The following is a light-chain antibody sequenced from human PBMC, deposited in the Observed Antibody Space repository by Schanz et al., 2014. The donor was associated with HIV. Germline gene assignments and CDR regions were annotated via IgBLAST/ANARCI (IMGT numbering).Light chain of an antibody. Sequence: EIVMTQSPGTLSVSPGERATLSCRASQTVSNNLAWYQQKPGQAPRLLVYGASTRATDFPARFSGSGSGTDFTLTISNLQSEDSAVYFCQQYSNWPFTFGQGTRLEIK. CDR1: QTVSNN. CDR3: QQYSNWPFT. V-gene: IGKV3-15*01. CDR2: GAS. J-gene: IGKJ5*01.